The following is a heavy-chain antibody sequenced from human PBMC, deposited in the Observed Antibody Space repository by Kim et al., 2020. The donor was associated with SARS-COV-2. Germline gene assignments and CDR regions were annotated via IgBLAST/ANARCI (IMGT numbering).Heavy chain of an antibody. J-gene: IGHJ3*02. D-gene: IGHD3-10*01. CDR1: GFTFSKYW. Sequence: GGSLRLSCAASGFTFSKYWMTWVRQAPGKGLEWVANIKQDGSENFYVDSVKGRFTISRDNAKNSVYLQMNSVRAEDTAVYYCARDPYEQERSGLYYYGAFDIWGQGTWVTVSS. CDR2: IKQDGSEN. CDR3: ARDPYEQERSGLYYYGAFDI. V-gene: IGHV3-7*01.